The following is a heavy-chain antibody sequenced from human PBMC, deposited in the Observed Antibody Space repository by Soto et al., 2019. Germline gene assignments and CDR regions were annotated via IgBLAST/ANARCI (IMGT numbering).Heavy chain of an antibody. CDR1: GDSVSSNSAA. CDR2: TYYRSKWYN. V-gene: IGHV6-1*01. Sequence: SQTLSLTCAMSGDSVSSNSAAWNWIRQSPSRGLEWLGRTYYRSKWYNDYAVSVKSRITINPDTSKNQFSLQLNSVTPEDTAVYYCARDGVVVPVRGVLDYYYCIDVWGQGTTVTVSS. J-gene: IGHJ6*02. D-gene: IGHD2-2*01. CDR3: ARDGVVVPVRGVLDYYYCIDV.